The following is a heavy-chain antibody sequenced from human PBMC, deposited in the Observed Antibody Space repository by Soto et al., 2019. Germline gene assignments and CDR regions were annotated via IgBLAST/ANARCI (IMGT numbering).Heavy chain of an antibody. CDR2: ISGSGGIT. D-gene: IGHD3-3*01. CDR1: GFTFSSYA. CDR3: ARAAHYDFWRGYYYMDV. Sequence: EVQLLESGGGLVQPGGSLRLSCATSGFTFSSYAMAWVRQAPGKGLEWVSAISGSGGITYHAASVKGRFSISSDNSRNMLYLQMNSLGAEDTAVYYWARAAHYDFWRGYYYMDVWGIGTTVTVSS. V-gene: IGHV3-23*01. J-gene: IGHJ6*03.